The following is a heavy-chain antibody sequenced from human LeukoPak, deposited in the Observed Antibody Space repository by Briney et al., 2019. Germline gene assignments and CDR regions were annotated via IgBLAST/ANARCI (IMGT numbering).Heavy chain of an antibody. CDR3: VREATGYSFADY. CDR2: IYSGDST. J-gene: IGHJ4*02. CDR1: GFSVSSNH. D-gene: IGHD1-26*01. Sequence: GGSLRLSCAASGFSVSSNHMNWVRQAPGKGLEWVSVIYSGDSTYYADSVKGRFTISRDNSKNTLYLQMNSLTAEDTAVYYCVREATGYSFADYWGQGTLVSVSS. V-gene: IGHV3-66*01.